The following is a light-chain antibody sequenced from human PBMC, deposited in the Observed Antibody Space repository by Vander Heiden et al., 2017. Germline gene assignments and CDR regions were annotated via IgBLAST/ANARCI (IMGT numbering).Light chain of an antibody. J-gene: IGKJ2*01. CDR2: WAS. V-gene: IGKV4-1*01. Sequence: IVLTQSPDSLVVSPGEKATIDCNSSWRTFYNSNNKNYLAWYQQKPGQPPKLLISWASTRECGVPDRFSGSGSGTDFTLTISSLQAEDVAVYYCQQDYSSPQTFGQGTKLEIK. CDR3: QQDYSSPQT. CDR1: WRTFYNSNNKNY.